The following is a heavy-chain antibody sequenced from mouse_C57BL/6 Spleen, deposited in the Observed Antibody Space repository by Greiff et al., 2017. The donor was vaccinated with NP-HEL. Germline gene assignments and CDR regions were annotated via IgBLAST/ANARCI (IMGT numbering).Heavy chain of an antibody. CDR2: IDPETGGT. Sequence: QVQLQQPGAELVRPGASVTLSCKASGYTFTDYEMHWVKQTPVHGLEWIGAIDPETGGTAYNQKFKGKAILTADKSSSTAYMELRNLTSEDSAVYYCTRGIYYSNYGRAMDYWGQGTSVTVSS. J-gene: IGHJ4*01. CDR1: GYTFTDYE. V-gene: IGHV1-15*01. CDR3: TRGIYYSNYGRAMDY. D-gene: IGHD2-5*01.